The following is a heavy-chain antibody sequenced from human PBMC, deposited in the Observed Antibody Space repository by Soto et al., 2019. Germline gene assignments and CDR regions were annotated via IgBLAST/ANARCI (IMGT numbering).Heavy chain of an antibody. D-gene: IGHD6-19*01. V-gene: IGHV3-23*01. CDR2: ISGSGGST. CDR1: GFTFSSYA. J-gene: IGHJ4*02. CDR3: AKASGVAVAGPDFDY. Sequence: GGSLRLSCAASGFTFSSYAMSWVRQAPGKGLEWVSAISGSGGSTYYADSVMGRFTISRDNSKNTLYLQMNSLRAEDTAVYYCAKASGVAVAGPDFDYWGQGTLVTVSS.